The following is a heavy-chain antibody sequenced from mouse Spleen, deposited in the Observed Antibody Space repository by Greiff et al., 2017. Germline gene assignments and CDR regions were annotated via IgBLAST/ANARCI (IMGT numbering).Heavy chain of an antibody. Sequence: QVQLKQSGAELVRPGASVTLSCKASGYTFTDYEMHWVKQTPVHGLEWIGAIDPETGGTAYNQKFKGKAILTADKSSSTAYMELRSLTSEDSAVYYCTRDCYYGSSDYYWGQGTTLTVSS. CDR3: TRDCYYGSSDYY. D-gene: IGHD1-1*01. CDR2: IDPETGGT. CDR1: GYTFTDYE. V-gene: IGHV1-15*01. J-gene: IGHJ2*01.